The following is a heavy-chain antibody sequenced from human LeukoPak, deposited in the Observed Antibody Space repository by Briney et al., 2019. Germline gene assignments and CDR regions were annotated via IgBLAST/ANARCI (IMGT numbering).Heavy chain of an antibody. CDR2: ISAYNGNT. D-gene: IGHD2-2*01. CDR3: ARDYQLHSPGYYYGMDV. Sequence: GASVKVSCKASGYTFTNFGISWLRQAPGQGLKWLGWISAYNGNTNYAQKLQGRVTMTTDTSTSTAYMELRSLRSDDTAVYYCARDYQLHSPGYYYGMDVWGQGTTVTVSS. V-gene: IGHV1-18*01. J-gene: IGHJ6*02. CDR1: GYTFTNFG.